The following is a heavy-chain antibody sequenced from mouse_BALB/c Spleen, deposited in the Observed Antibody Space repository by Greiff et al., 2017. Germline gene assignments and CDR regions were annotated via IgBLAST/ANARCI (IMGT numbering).Heavy chain of an antibody. CDR1: GDSFTSDY. CDR3: ASGDGYDPHWDMDD. D-gene: IGHD2-2*01. CDR2: ISYSGST. V-gene: IGHV3-8*02. Sequence: EVMLVESGPSLVKPSQTLSLTCSASGDSFTSDYLHWVRKSPGNKLEYMGNISYSGSTYYNPSLKSRISITRDTAKNQYYLQLNSVTTEDTATYYCASGDGYDPHWDMDDWGEGTTVTVSS. J-gene: IGHJ1*01.